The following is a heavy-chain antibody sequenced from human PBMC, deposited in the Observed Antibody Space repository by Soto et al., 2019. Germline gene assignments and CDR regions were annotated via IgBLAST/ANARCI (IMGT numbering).Heavy chain of an antibody. J-gene: IGHJ6*03. CDR2: ISGSTGST. V-gene: IGHV3-23*01. CDR3: AKDTSSSPYYMDV. Sequence: EVQVLESGGGSVQPGGSLRLSCAASGFTFSNFAMSWVRHAPGKGLEWVSEISGSTGSTYYADSVKGRFIISRDNSKNTLHLQMNSLRAEDTAVYYCAKDTSSSPYYMDVWGKGTRSPSP. CDR1: GFTFSNFA. D-gene: IGHD2-2*01.